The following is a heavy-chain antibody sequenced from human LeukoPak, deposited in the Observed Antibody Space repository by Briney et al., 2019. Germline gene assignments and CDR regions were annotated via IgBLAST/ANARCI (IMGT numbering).Heavy chain of an antibody. Sequence: SETLSLTCTVSGGSISGYFCSWIRQPPGKGLEWIGSIYYSGSANYDPSLKSRVTISVDTSKNQVSLKLTSVTAADTAVHYCARDATGSYRATSHGMDVWGQGTTVTVSS. CDR1: GGSISGYF. V-gene: IGHV4-59*01. CDR2: IYYSGSA. D-gene: IGHD1-26*01. J-gene: IGHJ6*02. CDR3: ARDATGSYRATSHGMDV.